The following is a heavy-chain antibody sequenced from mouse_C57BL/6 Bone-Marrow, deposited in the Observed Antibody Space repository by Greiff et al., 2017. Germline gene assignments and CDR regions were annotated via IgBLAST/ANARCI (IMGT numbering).Heavy chain of an antibody. CDR2: INPSSGYT. J-gene: IGHJ1*03. CDR3: ARDYYGSSYWYFDV. CDR1: GYTFTSYT. Sequence: VQLQQSGAELARPGASVKMSCKASGYTFTSYTMPWVKQRPGQGLEWIGYINPSSGYTKYNQKFKDKATLTADKSSSTAYMQLSSLTSEDSAVYYCARDYYGSSYWYFDVWGTGTTVTVSS. D-gene: IGHD1-1*01. V-gene: IGHV1-4*01.